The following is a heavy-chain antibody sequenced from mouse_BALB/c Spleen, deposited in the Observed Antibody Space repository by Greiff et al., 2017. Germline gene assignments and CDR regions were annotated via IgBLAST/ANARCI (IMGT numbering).Heavy chain of an antibody. CDR1: GFTFSSYA. V-gene: IGHV5-6-5*01. CDR3: ASDYRYDPLAY. Sequence: EVMLVESGGGLVKPGGSLKLSCAASGFTFSSYAMSWVSQTPEKRLEWVASISSGGSTYYPDSVMGRFTISRDNARNILYLQMSSLRSEDTAMYYCASDYRYDPLAYWGQGTLVTVSA. D-gene: IGHD2-14*01. J-gene: IGHJ3*01. CDR2: ISSGGST.